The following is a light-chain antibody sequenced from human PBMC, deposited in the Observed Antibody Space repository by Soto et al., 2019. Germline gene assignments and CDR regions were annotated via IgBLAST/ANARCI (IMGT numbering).Light chain of an antibody. CDR3: QQYDERPPTLS. V-gene: IGKV3-15*01. J-gene: IGKJ4*01. Sequence: EIVMTQSPATLSVSPGERATLSCRASQSVSTNLAWYQQKPGQAPRLLIYAASVRATGIPARLSGSGSGTEFTLTISSLQSEDFAVYYCQQYDERPPTLSFGGGTKVEIK. CDR2: AAS. CDR1: QSVSTN.